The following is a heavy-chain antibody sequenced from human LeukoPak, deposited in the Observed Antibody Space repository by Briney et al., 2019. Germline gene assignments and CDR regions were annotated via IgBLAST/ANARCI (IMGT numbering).Heavy chain of an antibody. Sequence: KSSETLSLTCTVSGGSISGYYWSWIRQPPGKGLEYIAYIYYSGSTDYNPSLKSRVTISVDTSKNQFSLKLRSVTAADTAVYYCARLNIIGSSPVHHFDYWGLGTLVTVSP. CDR1: GGSISGYY. CDR2: IYYSGST. V-gene: IGHV4-59*08. J-gene: IGHJ4*02. D-gene: IGHD6-13*01. CDR3: ARLNIIGSSPVHHFDY.